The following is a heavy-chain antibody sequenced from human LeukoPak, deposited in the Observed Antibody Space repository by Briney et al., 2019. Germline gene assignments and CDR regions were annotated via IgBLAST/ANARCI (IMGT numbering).Heavy chain of an antibody. CDR2: IYYSGST. D-gene: IGHD2-2*01. CDR3: AREVVPAATSNWFDP. CDR1: GGSISSYY. J-gene: IGHJ5*02. V-gene: IGHV4-59*01. Sequence: PSETLSLTCTVSGGSISSYYWSWIRQPPGKGLEWIGYIYYSGSTNYNPSLKSRVTISVDTSKNQFSLKLSSVTAADTAVYYCAREVVPAATSNWFDPWGQGTLVAVSS.